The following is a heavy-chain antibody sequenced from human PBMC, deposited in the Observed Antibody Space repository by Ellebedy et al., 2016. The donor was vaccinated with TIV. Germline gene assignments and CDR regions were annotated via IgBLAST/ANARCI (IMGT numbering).Heavy chain of an antibody. Sequence: GGSLRLSCAASGLTFSSYFMSWVRQAPGKGLEWVANIKQDGSEKYYVDSVKGRFTISRDNAKNSLYLQMNSLRAEDTAVYYCAREYCSGGSCYAVFCFDPWGQGTLVTVSS. CDR3: AREYCSGGSCYAVFCFDP. CDR2: IKQDGSEK. CDR1: GLTFSSYF. J-gene: IGHJ5*02. D-gene: IGHD2-15*01. V-gene: IGHV3-7*03.